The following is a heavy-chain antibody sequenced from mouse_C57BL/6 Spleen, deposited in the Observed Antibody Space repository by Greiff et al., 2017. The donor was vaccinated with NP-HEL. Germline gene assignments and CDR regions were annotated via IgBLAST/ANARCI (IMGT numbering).Heavy chain of an antibody. V-gene: IGHV1-62-2*01. Sequence: VQLQQSGAALVKPSPSVHLSCTASGYTFTEYTILWVKQRPGQGLEWLGWFYPGSGSIKYKENFKDKATLTADKATSTVYMELSRLTSEDSALYSCARHGARPYDYAMDDWGQGTSVTVAS. D-gene: IGHD2-12*01. CDR3: ARHGARPYDYAMDD. J-gene: IGHJ4*01. CDR1: GYTFTEYT. CDR2: FYPGSGSI.